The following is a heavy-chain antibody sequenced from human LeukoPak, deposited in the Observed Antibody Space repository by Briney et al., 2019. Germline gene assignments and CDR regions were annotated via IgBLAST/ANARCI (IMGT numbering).Heavy chain of an antibody. V-gene: IGHV1-3*01. D-gene: IGHD3-9*01. J-gene: IGHJ5*02. CDR1: GYTFTTYA. Sequence: ASVTVSCKASGYTFTTYAMHWVRQAPGQRLEWMGWINGDNGNTKYSQKFQGRVTITRDTSAYTAYMELRSLSSADTAVYFCARAPYDILTGYSLNWFDPWGQGTLVTVSS. CDR3: ARAPYDILTGYSLNWFDP. CDR2: INGDNGNT.